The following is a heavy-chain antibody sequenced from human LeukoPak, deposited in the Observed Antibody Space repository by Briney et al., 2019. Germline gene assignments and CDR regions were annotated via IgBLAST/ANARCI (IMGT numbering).Heavy chain of an antibody. J-gene: IGHJ6*02. CDR2: ISGSGGST. D-gene: IGHD6-19*01. CDR1: GFTFSSYA. Sequence: PGGSLRLSCAASGFTFSSYAMSWVRQAPGKGLEWVSAISGSGGSTYYADSVKGRFTISRDNSKNTLYLQMNSLRAEDTAVYYCAKRSVAGTFVYYYAMDVWGQGTTVTVSS. CDR3: AKRSVAGTFVYYYAMDV. V-gene: IGHV3-23*01.